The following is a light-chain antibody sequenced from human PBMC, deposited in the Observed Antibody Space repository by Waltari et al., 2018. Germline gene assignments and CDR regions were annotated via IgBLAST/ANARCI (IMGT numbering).Light chain of an antibody. V-gene: IGLV2-8*01. Sequence: QSAPTQPPSASGSPGQSVTISCHGTTRAVGGYAYVPWSQQHPGKAPKLMIYEVSQRPSGVPARFSGSKSGNRASLTVSGLQAEDEADYYCSSYAGGNNAKVVFGGGTKLTVL. CDR2: EVS. CDR1: TRAVGGYAY. J-gene: IGLJ2*01. CDR3: SSYAGGNNAKVV.